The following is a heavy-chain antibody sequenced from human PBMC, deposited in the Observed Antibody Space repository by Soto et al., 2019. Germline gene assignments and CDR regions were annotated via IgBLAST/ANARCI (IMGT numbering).Heavy chain of an antibody. V-gene: IGHV3-23*01. D-gene: IGHD2-15*01. J-gene: IGHJ5*02. CDR2: ISGTGSST. CDR3: VRGGGGGLFDP. Sequence: GGSLRLSCAASGFTFSSNAMSWVRQAPGKGLEWVSAISGTGSSTDYADSVKGRLTTSRDNSKHTLYLQMMSLTAEDTAIYYCVRGGGGGLFDPWGQGTMVTVSS. CDR1: GFTFSSNA.